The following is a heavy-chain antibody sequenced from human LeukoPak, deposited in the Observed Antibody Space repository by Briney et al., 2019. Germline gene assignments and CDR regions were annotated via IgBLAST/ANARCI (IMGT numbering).Heavy chain of an antibody. D-gene: IGHD3-10*01. CDR1: GFTFSSYS. CDR2: ISSSSSYI. Sequence: GGSLRLSCAASGFTFSSYSMNWVRKAPGKGLEWVSSISSSSSYIYYADSVEGRFTISRDNAKNSLYLQMNSLRAEDTAVYYCARAMVRGWNYFDYWGQGTLVTVSS. J-gene: IGHJ4*02. V-gene: IGHV3-21*01. CDR3: ARAMVRGWNYFDY.